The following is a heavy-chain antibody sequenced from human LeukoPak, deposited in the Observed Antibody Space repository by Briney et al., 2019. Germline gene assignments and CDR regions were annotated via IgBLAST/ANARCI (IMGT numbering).Heavy chain of an antibody. CDR1: GGSISSYY. V-gene: IGHV4-4*07. D-gene: IGHD1-26*01. CDR2: IYTSGST. CDR3: ARDAIVGATTGMDV. Sequence: PSEPLSLTCTVPGGSISSYYWSWIRQPAGKGLEWIGCIYTSGSTNYNPSLKSRVTMSVDTSKNQFSLKLSSVTAADTAVYYCARDAIVGATTGMDVWGQGTTVTVSS. J-gene: IGHJ6*02.